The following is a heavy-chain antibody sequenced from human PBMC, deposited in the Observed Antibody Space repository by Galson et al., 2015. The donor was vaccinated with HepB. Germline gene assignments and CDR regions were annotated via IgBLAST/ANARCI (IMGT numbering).Heavy chain of an antibody. D-gene: IGHD3-22*01. Sequence: SLRLSCAASGFPFSNNGMHWVRQAPGKGLEWVSSISSGGTYIYYADSVKGRFTISRDNARNSLFLHLNSLRAEDTAVYFCAREPYFYQDSSGYHATDYWGQGTLVTVSS. V-gene: IGHV3-21*06. CDR3: AREPYFYQDSSGYHATDY. CDR1: GFPFSNNG. CDR2: ISSGGTYI. J-gene: IGHJ4*02.